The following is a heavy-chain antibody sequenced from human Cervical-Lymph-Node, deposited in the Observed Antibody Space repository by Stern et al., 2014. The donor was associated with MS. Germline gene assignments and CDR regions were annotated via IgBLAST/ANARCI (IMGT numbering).Heavy chain of an antibody. J-gene: IGHJ4*02. Sequence: EVQLLESGGGSVQPGRSLRLSCAASGFTFDDWAMHWVRQAPGKGLEWVSGISWNSNNIGYADSVRGRFTISRDNAKNSLYLQMNGLRPEDTALYYCAKDISERHYYFDSWGEGTLVTVSS. CDR2: ISWNSNNI. V-gene: IGHV3-9*01. CDR1: GFTFDDWA. D-gene: IGHD3-16*02. CDR3: AKDISERHYYFDS.